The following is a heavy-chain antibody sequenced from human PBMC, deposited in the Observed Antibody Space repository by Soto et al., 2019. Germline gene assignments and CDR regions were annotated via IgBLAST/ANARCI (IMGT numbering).Heavy chain of an antibody. CDR3: ARAPIGSGYHYEGHYYYGMDV. V-gene: IGHV1-69*01. J-gene: IGHJ6*02. CDR1: GGTFSSYA. Sequence: QVQLVQSGAEVKKPGSSVKVSCKASGGTFSSYAISWVRQAPGQGLEWMGGIIPIFGTANYAQKFQGRVTITADESTSTAYMELSSLRSEDTAVYYCARAPIGSGYHYEGHYYYGMDVWGQGTTVTVSS. CDR2: IIPIFGTA. D-gene: IGHD3-22*01.